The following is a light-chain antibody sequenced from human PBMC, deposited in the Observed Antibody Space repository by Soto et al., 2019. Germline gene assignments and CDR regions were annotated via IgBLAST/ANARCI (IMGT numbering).Light chain of an antibody. CDR3: QQYNDWYT. V-gene: IGKV3-15*01. CDR2: GVS. J-gene: IGKJ2*01. Sequence: EIVMTQSPATLSVSPGERATLSCRASQSVSSNFAWYQQKPGQAPRLLIYGVSTRATGIPARFSGSGSGTEFTLTISSLQSEDFAVYYCQQYNDWYTFGQGTKLEI. CDR1: QSVSSN.